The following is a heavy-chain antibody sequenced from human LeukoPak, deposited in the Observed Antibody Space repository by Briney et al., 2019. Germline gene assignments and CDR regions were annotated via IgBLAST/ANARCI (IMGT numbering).Heavy chain of an antibody. V-gene: IGHV1-8*01. Sequence: ASVRVSCKASGYTFNGYDINWVRQATGQGLEWMGWMNPNTGDTGYAQKFQGRVTMTRNTSIDTAYMELSGLKSEDTAVYYCTRGFLSGSSRDYWGQGTLVTVSS. D-gene: IGHD1-26*01. CDR3: TRGFLSGSSRDY. CDR1: GYTFNGYD. CDR2: MNPNTGDT. J-gene: IGHJ4*02.